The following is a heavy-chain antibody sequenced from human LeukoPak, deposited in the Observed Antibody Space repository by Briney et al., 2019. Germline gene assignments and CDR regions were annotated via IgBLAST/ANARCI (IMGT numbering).Heavy chain of an antibody. CDR3: AKDDFVVVALFDY. J-gene: IGHJ4*02. CDR1: GFTFSIYA. CDR2: ISSGGST. Sequence: PGGSLRLSCAASGFTFSIYAMSWVRQAPGKGLEWVSAISSGGSTYYADSVKGRCTISRDNSKNTLYLQMNSLRAEDTAVYYCAKDDFVVVALFDYWGQGTLVTVSS. D-gene: IGHD2-15*01. V-gene: IGHV3-23*01.